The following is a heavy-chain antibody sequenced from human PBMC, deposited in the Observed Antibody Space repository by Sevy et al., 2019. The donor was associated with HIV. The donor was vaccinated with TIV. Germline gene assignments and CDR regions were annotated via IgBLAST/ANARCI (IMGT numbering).Heavy chain of an antibody. CDR3: ARDPGFYCSGGSCYPRYYFDY. CDR2: ISTSSIYI. Sequence: GGSLRLSCAASGFTFSSYSMNWVRQAPGKGLEWVSSISTSSIYIYYADSVKGRFTISRDNAKNSLYLQMNSLRAEDTAVYYCARDPGFYCSGGSCYPRYYFDYWGQGTLVTVSS. CDR1: GFTFSSYS. D-gene: IGHD2-15*01. J-gene: IGHJ4*02. V-gene: IGHV3-21*01.